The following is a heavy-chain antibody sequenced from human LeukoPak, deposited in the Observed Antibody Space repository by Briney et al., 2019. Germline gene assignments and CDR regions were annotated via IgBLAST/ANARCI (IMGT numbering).Heavy chain of an antibody. J-gene: IGHJ3*02. CDR2: IDPNSGAT. D-gene: IGHD2-2*01. CDR3: ARYCSSTSCYFDPYAFDI. Sequence: ASVKVSCKASGYTFSGYYIHWVRQARGQGLEWIGWIDPNSGATKYAQKFQGRVTMTRDTSISTAYMELSSLRSDDTAVYYCARYCSSTSCYFDPYAFDIWGQGTMVTVSS. CDR1: GYTFSGYY. V-gene: IGHV1-2*02.